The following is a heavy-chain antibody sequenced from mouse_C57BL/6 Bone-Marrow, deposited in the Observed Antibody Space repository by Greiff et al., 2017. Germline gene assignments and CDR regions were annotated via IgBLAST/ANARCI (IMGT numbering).Heavy chain of an antibody. CDR3: ARSEYDYEAMDY. V-gene: IGHV1-54*01. D-gene: IGHD2-10*02. CDR1: GYAFTNYL. J-gene: IGHJ4*01. Sequence: QVQLQQSGAELVRPGTSVKVSCKASGYAFTNYLIEWVKQRPGQGLEWIGVINPGSGGTKYNEKFKGKATLTADKSSSTAYMQLSSLTSEDSAVYFCARSEYDYEAMDYWGQGTSVTVSS. CDR2: INPGSGGT.